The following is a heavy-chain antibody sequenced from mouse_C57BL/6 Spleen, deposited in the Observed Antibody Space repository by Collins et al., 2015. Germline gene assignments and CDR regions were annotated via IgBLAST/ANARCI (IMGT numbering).Heavy chain of an antibody. Sequence: EVQLVETGGGLVQPKGSLKLSCAASGFTFNTNAMNWVRQAPGKGLEWVARIRSKSNNYATYYADSVKDRFTISRDDSQSMLYLQMNNLKTEDTAMYYCVRDYYAMDYWGSRNLSHRLL. CDR3: VRDYYAMDY. CDR2: IRSKSNNYAT. CDR1: GFTFNTNA. J-gene: IGHJ4*01. V-gene: IGHV10S3*01.